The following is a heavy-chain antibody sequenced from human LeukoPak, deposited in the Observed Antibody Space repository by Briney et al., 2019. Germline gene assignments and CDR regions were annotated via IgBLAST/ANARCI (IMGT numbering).Heavy chain of an antibody. J-gene: IGHJ4*02. CDR1: GGTFDNYA. Sequence: ASVKVSCKAPGGTFDNYAVRWVREAPGLGLEWMGRIIPMLGKTNSAQKFQDRVTITADTSTGTAYMELTNLRSDDTAVYFCARGLFGGFAAAPFDHWGQGTLVTVS. CDR2: IIPMLGKT. CDR3: ARGLFGGFAAAPFDH. D-gene: IGHD2-2*01. V-gene: IGHV1-69*04.